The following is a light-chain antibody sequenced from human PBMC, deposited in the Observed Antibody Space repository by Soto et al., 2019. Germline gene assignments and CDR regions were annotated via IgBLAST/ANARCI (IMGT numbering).Light chain of an antibody. CDR1: QSISSW. V-gene: IGKV1-5*03. CDR2: NAS. J-gene: IGKJ1*01. CDR3: QQYNSYSWT. Sequence: DIQMTQSPSTLSASVGDRVTISCRASQSISSWLAWYQQKAGKAPKLLIYNASNLESGVPSRFSGSGSGTEFTLTISCLQPDDFATYYCQQYNSYSWTFGQGTKVEIK.